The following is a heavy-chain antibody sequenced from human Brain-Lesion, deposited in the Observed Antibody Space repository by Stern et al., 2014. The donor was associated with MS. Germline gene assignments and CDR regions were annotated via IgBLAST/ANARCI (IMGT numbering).Heavy chain of an antibody. CDR1: GYIFTGYY. CDR2: INPNTGGT. J-gene: IGHJ6*02. D-gene: IGHD3-3*01. V-gene: IGHV1-2*02. Sequence: VQLVESGAEVKKPGASVKVSCKTSGYIFTGYYIHWVRQAPGQGLEGMAWINPNTGGTKYAQKFQGRVTMSRDTSLSTAYVELSSLTSDDTAVYYCARDQRGITIFGVVTDYYYLGMDVWGQGTTVTVSS. CDR3: ARDQRGITIFGVVTDYYYLGMDV.